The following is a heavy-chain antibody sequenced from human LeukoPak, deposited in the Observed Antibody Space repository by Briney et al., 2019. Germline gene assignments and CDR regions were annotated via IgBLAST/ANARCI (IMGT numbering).Heavy chain of an antibody. J-gene: IGHJ5*02. CDR2: IYYSGST. V-gene: IGHV4-39*01. D-gene: IGHD3/OR15-3a*01. CDR3: ASYPYTPVVGFLDWFPDDP. Sequence: PSETLSLTCTVSGGTISSSSYYWGWIRQPPGKGLEWIGSIYYSGSTYYNPSLKSRVTISVDTSKNQFSLKLSSVTAADTAVYYCASYPYTPVVGFLDWFPDDPWGQGTLVTVSS. CDR1: GGTISSSSYY.